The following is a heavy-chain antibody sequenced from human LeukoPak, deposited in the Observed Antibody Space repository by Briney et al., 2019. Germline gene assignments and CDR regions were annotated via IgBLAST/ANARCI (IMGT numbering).Heavy chain of an antibody. J-gene: IGHJ6*03. V-gene: IGHV4-61*01. CDR3: ARTTEGGYTYDYFYYYYMDV. CDR2: IYYSGST. D-gene: IGHD5-18*01. CDR1: GYSISSGYY. Sequence: NSSETLSLTCTVSGYSISSGYYWGWIRQPPGKGLEWIGYIYYSGSTNYNPSLKSRVTISVDTSKNQFSLKLSSVTAADTAVYYCARTTEGGYTYDYFYYYYMDVWGKGTTVTISS.